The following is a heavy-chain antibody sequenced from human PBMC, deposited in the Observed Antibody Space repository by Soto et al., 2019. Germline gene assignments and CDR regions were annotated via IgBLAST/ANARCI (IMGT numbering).Heavy chain of an antibody. J-gene: IGHJ4*01. D-gene: IGHD2-8*02. Sequence: PGTGMEWIGEINHSGSTNYHPSLKSRVTISVDTSKNQFSLKLTSVTAAYTALYYCAREKITGLFAYWGHGTLVTVSS. CDR3: AREKITGLFAY. V-gene: IGHV4-34*01. CDR2: INHSGST.